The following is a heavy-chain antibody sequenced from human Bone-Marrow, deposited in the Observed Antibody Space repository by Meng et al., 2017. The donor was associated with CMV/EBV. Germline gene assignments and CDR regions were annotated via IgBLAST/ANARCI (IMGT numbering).Heavy chain of an antibody. CDR2: ISAYNGNT. Sequence: ASVKVSCKASGYTFTSYGISWVRQAPGQGLEWMGWISAYNGNTNYAQKLQGRVTMTRDTSISTAYMELSSLRSEDTAVYYCARGHNWNYYYYYGMDVWGQGTTVTVSS. CDR1: GYTFTSYG. V-gene: IGHV1-18*01. D-gene: IGHD1-20*01. CDR3: ARGHNWNYYYYYGMDV. J-gene: IGHJ6*02.